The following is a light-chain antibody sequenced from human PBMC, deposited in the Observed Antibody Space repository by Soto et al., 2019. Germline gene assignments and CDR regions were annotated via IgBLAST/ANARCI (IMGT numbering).Light chain of an antibody. V-gene: IGKV1-39*01. CDR1: QSISSY. CDR3: QQSYSTPGWT. CDR2: AAS. Sequence: DIQMTQSPSSLSASVGDRVTITCRASQSISSYLNWYQQKPGKAPKLLIYAASSLQSGVPSRFSGSGSGTDFTLTISSLQPEDFATYYCQQSYSTPGWTFGQGTNVEFK. J-gene: IGKJ1*01.